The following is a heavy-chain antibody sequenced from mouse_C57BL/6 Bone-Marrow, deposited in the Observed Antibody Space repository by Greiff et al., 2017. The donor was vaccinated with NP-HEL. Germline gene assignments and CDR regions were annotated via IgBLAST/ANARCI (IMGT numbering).Heavy chain of an antibody. CDR1: GYTFTSYG. CDR2: IYPRSGNT. J-gene: IGHJ3*01. V-gene: IGHV1-81*01. Sequence: QVQLKESGAELARPGASVKLSCKASGYTFTSYGISWVKQRTGQGLEWIGEIYPRSGNTYYNEKFKGKATLTADKSSSTAYMELRSLTSEDSAVYFCAAYGSSYEGIAYWGQGTLVTVSA. D-gene: IGHD1-1*01. CDR3: AAYGSSYEGIAY.